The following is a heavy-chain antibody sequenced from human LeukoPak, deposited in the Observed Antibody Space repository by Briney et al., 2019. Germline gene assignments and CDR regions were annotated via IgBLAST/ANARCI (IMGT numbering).Heavy chain of an antibody. CDR3: ARDPAGASAYYYYYGMDV. CDR1: GYTFTSYA. CDR2: INAGNGNT. Sequence: GASVKVSCKASGYTFTSYATHWVRQAPGQRLEWMGWINAGNGNTKYSQKFQGRVTITRDTSASTAYMELSSLRSEDTAVYYCARDPAGASAYYYYYGMDVWGQGTTVTVSS. J-gene: IGHJ6*02. V-gene: IGHV1-3*01. D-gene: IGHD1-26*01.